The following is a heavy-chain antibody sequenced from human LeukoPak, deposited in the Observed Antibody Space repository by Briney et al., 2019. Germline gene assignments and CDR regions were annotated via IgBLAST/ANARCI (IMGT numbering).Heavy chain of an antibody. CDR2: KNPNSGNT. CDR1: GYTFTTYD. V-gene: IGHV1-8*03. Sequence: ASVKVSCKASGYTFTTYDINWVRQATGQGLEWMGWKNPNSGNTGYAQKFQGRVTITTDTSISTAYMELSSLRSEDTAVYYCAREGLDYWGQGTLVTVSS. J-gene: IGHJ4*02. CDR3: AREGLDY.